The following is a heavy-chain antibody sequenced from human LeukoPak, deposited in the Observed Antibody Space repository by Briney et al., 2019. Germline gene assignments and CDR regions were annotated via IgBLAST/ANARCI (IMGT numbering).Heavy chain of an antibody. CDR3: ARSPERWYSYGSYTYYYMDV. Sequence: SETLSLTCTVSAASISSYYRNWIRQHPGKGLEWHGSISYSGSTNYNPSLESRVAISVYTSKNQISLKVSSVTAADTTVYYCARSPERWYSYGSYTYYYMDVWGKGTTVTVSS. D-gene: IGHD5-18*01. V-gene: IGHV4-59*01. CDR1: AASISSYY. CDR2: ISYSGST. J-gene: IGHJ6*03.